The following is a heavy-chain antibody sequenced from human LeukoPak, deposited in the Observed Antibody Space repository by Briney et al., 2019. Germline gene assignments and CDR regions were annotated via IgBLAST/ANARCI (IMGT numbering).Heavy chain of an antibody. Sequence: SETLSLTCTVPGGSISSGGYSWSWIRQPPGKGLEWIGYIYHSGSTYYNPSLKSRVTISVDTSKNQFSLKPSSVTAADTAVYYCASGRGSGWYSDYWGQGTLVTVSS. CDR2: IYHSGST. CDR1: GGSISSGGYS. J-gene: IGHJ4*02. D-gene: IGHD6-19*01. V-gene: IGHV4-30-2*01. CDR3: ASGRGSGWYSDY.